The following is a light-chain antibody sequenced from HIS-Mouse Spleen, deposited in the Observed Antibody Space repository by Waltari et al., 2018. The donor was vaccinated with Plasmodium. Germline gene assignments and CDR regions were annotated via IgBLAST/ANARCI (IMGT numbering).Light chain of an antibody. J-gene: IGKJ2*01. CDR3: QQYNSYSYT. CDR1: QSISSW. V-gene: IGKV1-5*03. Sequence: DIQMTQSPSTLSASVGDRVTITCRASQSISSWLAWYQQKPGKAPKLLIYKASSLEIGVPSRFSGSVSGTEFTLTISSLQPDDFATYYCQQYNSYSYTFGQGTKLEIK. CDR2: KAS.